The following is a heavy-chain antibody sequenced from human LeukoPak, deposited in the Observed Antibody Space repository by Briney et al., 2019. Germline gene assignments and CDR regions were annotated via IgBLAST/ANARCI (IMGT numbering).Heavy chain of an antibody. CDR3: ARESSGYPRYEVY. J-gene: IGHJ4*02. V-gene: IGHV3-21*01. CDR1: GFTFSSYS. Sequence: GGSLRLSCAASGFTFSSYSMNWVRQAPGKGLEWVSSISSSSSYIYYADSVKGRFTISRDNAKNSLYLQMNSLRAEDTAVYYCARESSGYPRYEVYWGQGALVTVSS. D-gene: IGHD3-22*01. CDR2: ISSSSSYI.